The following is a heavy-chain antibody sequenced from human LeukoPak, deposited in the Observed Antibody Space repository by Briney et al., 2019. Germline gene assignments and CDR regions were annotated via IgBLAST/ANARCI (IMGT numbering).Heavy chain of an antibody. CDR3: AKERGGEFDY. D-gene: IGHD3-16*01. CDR1: GFTFSSYG. V-gene: IGHV3-23*01. J-gene: IGHJ4*02. CDR2: ISAGRGST. Sequence: GGSLRLSCAASGFTFSSYGMSWVRQAPGKGLEWVSAISAGRGSTYYADSVKGRFTISRDNSKNTLYLQMNSLRAEDTAVYYCAKERGGEFDYWGQGTLVTVSS.